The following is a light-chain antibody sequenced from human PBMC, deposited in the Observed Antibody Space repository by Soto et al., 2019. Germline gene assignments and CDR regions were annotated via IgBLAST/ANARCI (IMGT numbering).Light chain of an antibody. CDR2: EVS. J-gene: IGLJ1*01. V-gene: IGLV2-14*01. CDR3: DSYTSSRAYV. Sequence: QSVLTQPASVSGSPGQSITISCTGTSSDVGGYNYVSWYQQQSGKAPKLIIHEVSNRPSGVSNRFSGSKSGNTASLTISGFQAEDEADYYCDSYTSSRAYVFGIGTKVTVL. CDR1: SSDVGGYNY.